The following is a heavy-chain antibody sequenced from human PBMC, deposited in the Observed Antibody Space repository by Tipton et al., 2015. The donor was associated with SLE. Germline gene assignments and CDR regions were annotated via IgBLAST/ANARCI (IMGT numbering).Heavy chain of an antibody. CDR3: ATVPAVYYYYMDV. D-gene: IGHD2-2*01. CDR2: VFRDGTP. V-gene: IGHV3-23*03. CDR1: GFTFRTYA. J-gene: IGHJ6*03. Sequence: SLRLSCAASGFTFRTYAMNWVRQTPGKGLEWISVVFRDGTPYYSDSVKGRFTIHRDNSRNTLYLQMSSLRVEDTAVYYCATVPAVYYYYMDVWGKGTTVTVSS.